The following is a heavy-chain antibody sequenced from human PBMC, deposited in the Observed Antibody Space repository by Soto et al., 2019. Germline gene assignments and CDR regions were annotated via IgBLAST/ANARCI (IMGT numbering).Heavy chain of an antibody. Sequence: ASVKVSCKASGYTFTSYGISWVRQAPGQGLEWMGWISGHNGNTKYAQKLQGRVTMTTDTSTSTAYMELRSLRSDDTAVYYCARDAAIGMNDYWGQGTLVTVS. CDR2: ISGHNGNT. CDR3: ARDAAIGMNDY. CDR1: GYTFTSYG. V-gene: IGHV1-18*01. J-gene: IGHJ4*02. D-gene: IGHD1-20*01.